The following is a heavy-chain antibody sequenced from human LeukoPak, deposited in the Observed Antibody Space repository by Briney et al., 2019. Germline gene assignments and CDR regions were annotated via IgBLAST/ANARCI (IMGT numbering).Heavy chain of an antibody. Sequence: ASVKVSCKASGYTFTSYYMHWVRQAPGQGLEWMGIINPSGGSTSYAQKFQGRATMTRDMSTGTAYMELSSLRSEDTAVYYCARVYDSSGYYLDYWGQGTLVTVSS. V-gene: IGHV1-46*01. D-gene: IGHD3-22*01. CDR3: ARVYDSSGYYLDY. CDR2: INPSGGST. CDR1: GYTFTSYY. J-gene: IGHJ4*02.